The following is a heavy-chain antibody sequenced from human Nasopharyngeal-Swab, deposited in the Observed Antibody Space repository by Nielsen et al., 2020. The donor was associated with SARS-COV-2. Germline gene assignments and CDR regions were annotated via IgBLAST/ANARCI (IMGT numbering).Heavy chain of an antibody. D-gene: IGHD5-18*01. CDR3: ARVPGDTAMASDY. CDR2: IWYDGSNK. J-gene: IGHJ4*02. V-gene: IGHV3-33*01. Sequence: VRQAPGKGLEWVAVIWYDGSNKYYADSVKGRFTISRDNSKNTLYLRMNSLRAEDTAVYYCARVPGDTAMASDYWGQGTLVTVSS.